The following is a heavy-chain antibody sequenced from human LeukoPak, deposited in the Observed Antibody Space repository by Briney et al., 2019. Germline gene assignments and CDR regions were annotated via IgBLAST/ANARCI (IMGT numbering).Heavy chain of an antibody. D-gene: IGHD3-10*01. J-gene: IGHJ4*02. V-gene: IGHV4-39*01. Sequence: SETLSLTCTVSGGSISSHYYWIWIRQPPGKGLEYIGTIYYRGSTYYNPSLQSRVTISVDTSKNQFSLKLSSVTAADTAVYFCARPNGSMVNDYFDYWGQGILVTVSS. CDR2: IYYRGST. CDR1: GGSISSHYY. CDR3: ARPNGSMVNDYFDY.